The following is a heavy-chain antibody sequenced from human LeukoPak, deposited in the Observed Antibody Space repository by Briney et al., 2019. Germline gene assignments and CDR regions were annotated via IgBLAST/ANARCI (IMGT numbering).Heavy chain of an antibody. V-gene: IGHV3-23*01. J-gene: IGHJ4*02. CDR1: VFDFNSNS. Sequence: GGCLRLSCAASVFDFNSNSMGWVRQAPWKGPEWVSGITGNGGITYYADSVKGRFTISRDNSKNTLYLQMNSLRAEDTAVYYCAKGQHSDGWYSIVDYWGQGTLVTVSS. D-gene: IGHD6-19*01. CDR3: AKGQHSDGWYSIVDY. CDR2: ITGNGGIT.